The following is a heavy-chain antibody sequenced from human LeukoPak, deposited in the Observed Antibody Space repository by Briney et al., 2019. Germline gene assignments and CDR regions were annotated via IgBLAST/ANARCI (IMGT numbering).Heavy chain of an antibody. V-gene: IGHV4-61*02. CDR1: GGSISSSSYY. D-gene: IGHD6-6*01. CDR2: IYTSGST. CDR3: ARGFRFGGIAARRYYYMDV. J-gene: IGHJ6*03. Sequence: SQTLSLTCTVSGGSISSSSYYWSWIRQPAGKGLEWIGRIYTSGSTNYNPSLKSRVTISVDTSKNQFSLKLSSVTAADTAVYYCARGFRFGGIAARRYYYMDVWGKGTTVTVSS.